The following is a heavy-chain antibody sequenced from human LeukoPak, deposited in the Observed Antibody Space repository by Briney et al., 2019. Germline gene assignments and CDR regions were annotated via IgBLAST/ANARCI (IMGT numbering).Heavy chain of an antibody. Sequence: GGPLRLCCAASGFIFSSYAMSWLRQAPGKGVEWVLAFSGSGGSTYCADSVKGRFTISRDNSKNTLYLQMNSLRAEDTAVYYCAKEIRRLIFGVVANWFDPWGQGTLVTVSS. D-gene: IGHD3-3*01. J-gene: IGHJ5*02. CDR2: FSGSGGST. CDR3: AKEIRRLIFGVVANWFDP. V-gene: IGHV3-23*01. CDR1: GFIFSSYA.